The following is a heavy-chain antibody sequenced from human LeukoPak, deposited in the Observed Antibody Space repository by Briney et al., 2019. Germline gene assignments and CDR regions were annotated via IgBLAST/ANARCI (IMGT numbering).Heavy chain of an antibody. D-gene: IGHD3-22*01. CDR1: GFTFSSYA. J-gene: IGHJ4*02. CDR3: AKDLPVSSMIVVTGGDY. CDR2: ISGSGGST. Sequence: PGGSLRLSCAASGFTFSSYAMSWVRQAPGKGLEWVSAISGSGGSTYYADSVKGRFTISRDNSKNTLYLQMNSLRAEDTAVYYCAKDLPVSSMIVVTGGDYWGQGTLVTVSS. V-gene: IGHV3-23*01.